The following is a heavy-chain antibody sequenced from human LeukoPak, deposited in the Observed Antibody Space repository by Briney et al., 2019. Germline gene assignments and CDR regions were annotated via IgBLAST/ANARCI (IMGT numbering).Heavy chain of an antibody. CDR2: IYYSGST. Sequence: ASETLSLTCTVSGGSISSYYWSWIRQPPGKGLEWIGYIYYSGSTNYNPSLKSRVTISVDTSKNQFSLKLSSVTAADTAVYYCARISGFGEFHFDYWGQGTLVTVSS. CDR3: ARISGFGEFHFDY. V-gene: IGHV4-59*01. J-gene: IGHJ4*02. CDR1: GGSISSYY. D-gene: IGHD3-10*01.